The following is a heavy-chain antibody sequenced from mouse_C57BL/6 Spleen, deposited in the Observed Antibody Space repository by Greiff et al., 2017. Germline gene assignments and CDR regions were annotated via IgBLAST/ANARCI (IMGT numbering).Heavy chain of an antibody. D-gene: IGHD2-3*01. CDR2: IYPSDSET. CDR3: ARSGGYSFDY. Sequence: VQLQQPGAELVRPGSSVKLSCKASGYTFTSYWMDWVKQRPGQGLEWIGNIYPSDSETHYNQKFKDKATLTVDKSSSTAYMQLSSLTSEDSAVYYGARSGGYSFDYWGQGTTLTVSS. CDR1: GYTFTSYW. V-gene: IGHV1-61*01. J-gene: IGHJ2*01.